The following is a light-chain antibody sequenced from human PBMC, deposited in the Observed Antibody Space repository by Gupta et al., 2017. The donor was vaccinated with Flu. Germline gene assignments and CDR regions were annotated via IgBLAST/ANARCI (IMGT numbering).Light chain of an antibody. CDR1: QTFPNF. V-gene: IGKV3-11*01. CDR3: QLSSA. Sequence: EIVLTQSPATLSLSPGERTTLSCRASQTFPNFLAWYQHKPGQAPRLLIYERSKRATGIPARFSGNGSGTDFFRTSNSLAPEDSAVYYCQLSSAFGGGTTVEIK. J-gene: IGKJ4*01. CDR2: ERS.